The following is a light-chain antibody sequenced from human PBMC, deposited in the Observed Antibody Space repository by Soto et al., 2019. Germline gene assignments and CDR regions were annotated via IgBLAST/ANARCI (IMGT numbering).Light chain of an antibody. Sequence: DIQMTQSPSSLSSSVGDRVTITCQASRDIGKYLNWFQEKPGKAPKLLIYDASNLQTGVPSRFSGSGSGTDFPFTISSLQPEDFATDYCQRYDSLPPTFGQGTRLEIK. J-gene: IGKJ5*01. CDR2: DAS. V-gene: IGKV1-33*01. CDR3: QRYDSLPPT. CDR1: RDIGKY.